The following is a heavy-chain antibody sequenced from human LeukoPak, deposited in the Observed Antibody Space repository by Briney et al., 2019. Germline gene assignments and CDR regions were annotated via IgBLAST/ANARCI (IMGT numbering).Heavy chain of an antibody. D-gene: IGHD6-19*01. V-gene: IGHV1-2*04. J-gene: IGHJ3*02. CDR2: INPNSGGT. Sequence: ASVKVSCKVSGYTLTELSMHWVRQAPGQGLEWMGWINPNSGGTNYAQKFQGWVTMTRDTSISTAYMELSRLRSDDTAVYYCARESSGWDKAFDIWGQGTMVTVSS. CDR1: GYTLTELS. CDR3: ARESSGWDKAFDI.